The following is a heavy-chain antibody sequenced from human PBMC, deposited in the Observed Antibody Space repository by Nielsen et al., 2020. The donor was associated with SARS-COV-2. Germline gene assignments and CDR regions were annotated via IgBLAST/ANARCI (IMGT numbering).Heavy chain of an antibody. D-gene: IGHD5-18*01. Sequence: GESPKISCAASGFTFSSYGMHWVRQAPGKGLEWVAVISLDGSQKYPADSVKGRFTISRDNAKNTLYLQMNSLRAEDTAVYYCAKEGVDTQYYFDYWGQGNLVTVSS. V-gene: IGHV3-30*18. CDR1: GFTFSSYG. CDR2: ISLDGSQK. J-gene: IGHJ4*02. CDR3: AKEGVDTQYYFDY.